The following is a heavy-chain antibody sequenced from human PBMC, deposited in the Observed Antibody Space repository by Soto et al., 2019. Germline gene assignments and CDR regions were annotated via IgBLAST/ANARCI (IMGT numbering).Heavy chain of an antibody. D-gene: IGHD2-2*01. V-gene: IGHV1-18*04. Sequence: GASLKVSCKASGYTFTSYYMHWVRQAPGQGLEWMGWISAYNGNTNYAQKLQGRVTMTTDTSTSTAYMELRSLRSDDTAVYYCARDLHHCSSTSCLKNFDYWGQGTLVTVSS. J-gene: IGHJ4*02. CDR3: ARDLHHCSSTSCLKNFDY. CDR2: ISAYNGNT. CDR1: GYTFTSYY.